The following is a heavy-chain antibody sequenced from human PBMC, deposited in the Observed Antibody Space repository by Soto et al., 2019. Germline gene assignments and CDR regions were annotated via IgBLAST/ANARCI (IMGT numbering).Heavy chain of an antibody. CDR3: VRTSLVVAAATREDY. CDR2: IGTAGDT. D-gene: IGHD2-15*01. J-gene: IGHJ4*02. V-gene: IGHV3-13*01. CDR1: GFTFSSYD. Sequence: PGGSLRLSCAASGFTFSSYDMHWVRQATGKGLEWVSAIGTAGDTYYPGSVKGRFTISRDNAKNTLYLQMNSLRAEDTAVYYCVRTSLVVAAATREDYWGQGTLVTVSS.